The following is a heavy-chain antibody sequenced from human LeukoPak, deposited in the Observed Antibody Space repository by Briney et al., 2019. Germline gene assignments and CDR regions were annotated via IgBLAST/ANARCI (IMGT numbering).Heavy chain of an antibody. D-gene: IGHD6-25*01. CDR1: GLTFSNYA. J-gene: IGHJ4*02. Sequence: GGSLRLSCAASGLTFSNYAMSWVRQAPGKGLEWVSSISSSSSYIYYADSVKGRFTISRDNAKNSLYLQMNSLRAEDTAVYYCARGRPADYWGQGTLVTVSS. CDR3: ARGRPADY. V-gene: IGHV3-21*01. CDR2: ISSSSSYI.